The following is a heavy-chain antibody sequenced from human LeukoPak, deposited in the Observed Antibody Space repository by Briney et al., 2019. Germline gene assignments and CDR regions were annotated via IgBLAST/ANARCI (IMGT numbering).Heavy chain of an antibody. J-gene: IGHJ4*02. Sequence: SETLSLTCTVSGGSISSGGYYWSWIRQHPGKGLEWIGFIYYGGSPYYSPSLKSRLTISRDTSKNQFSLRLSSVTAADTAVYYCARATATVTFDFWGQGTLVTVSS. CDR2: IYYGGSP. CDR3: ARATATVTFDF. V-gene: IGHV4-31*03. D-gene: IGHD4-17*01. CDR1: GGSISSGGYY.